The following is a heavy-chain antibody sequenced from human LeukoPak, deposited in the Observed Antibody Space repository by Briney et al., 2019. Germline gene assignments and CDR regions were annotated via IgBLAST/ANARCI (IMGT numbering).Heavy chain of an antibody. CDR2: INTDGPTT. J-gene: IGHJ4*02. D-gene: IGHD3-22*01. Sequence: GGSLRLSCAVSGFSFSAYSVDWARQAPGKGLMWVSRINTDGPTTDYADSVKGRFTISRDNAKSTVFLQMNRLSVEDRAVHYYLRAHHNDDSNGYSHDYWGQGTPVTVSS. CDR3: LRAHHNDDSNGYSHDY. V-gene: IGHV3-74*01. CDR1: GFSFSAYS.